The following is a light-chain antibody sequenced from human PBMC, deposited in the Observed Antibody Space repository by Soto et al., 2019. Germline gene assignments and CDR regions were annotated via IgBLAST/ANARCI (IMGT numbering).Light chain of an antibody. J-gene: IGKJ1*01. CDR3: QQTFTSPWT. Sequence: DIPMTQSPSSLSASVRDRVTITCRASQRISHYVNWYQQRPGKAPQLLIYGASNLQSGVPSKFSGSGSGTDFTLTISSLQPEDFATYYCQQTFTSPWTFGQGTRVDIE. CDR1: QRISHY. CDR2: GAS. V-gene: IGKV1-39*01.